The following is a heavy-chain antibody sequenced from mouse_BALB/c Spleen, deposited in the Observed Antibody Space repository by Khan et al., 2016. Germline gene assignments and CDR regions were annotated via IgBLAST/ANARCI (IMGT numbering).Heavy chain of an antibody. J-gene: IGHJ1*01. Sequence: EVELVESGGGLVKPGGSLKLSCAASGFTFSRYAMSWVRQTPEKRLEWVANISRCGSYTYYPDSVKGRFTLSRDNAKNTLYLQMSSLRSEDTAMYDCARDDYGTRWYFDGWGAGTTVTVSA. CDR1: GFTFSRYA. V-gene: IGHV5-9-1*01. CDR3: ARDDYGTRWYFDG. CDR2: ISRCGSYT. D-gene: IGHD2-4*01.